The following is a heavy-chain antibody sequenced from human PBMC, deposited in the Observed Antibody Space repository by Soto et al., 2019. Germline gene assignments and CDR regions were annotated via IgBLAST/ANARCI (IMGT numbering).Heavy chain of an antibody. CDR3: GRGRKGYSSGGYGGGDY. CDR2: MNPNSGNT. Sequence: QVQLVQSGAEVKKPGASVKVSCKASGYTFTSYDINWVRQATGQGLEWMGWMNPNSGNTGYAQKFQGRVTMTRNTSISTAYMELGSLRSEDTAVDYCGRGRKGYSSGGYGGGDYWGQGTLVTVSS. V-gene: IGHV1-8*01. J-gene: IGHJ4*02. CDR1: GYTFTSYD. D-gene: IGHD6-19*01.